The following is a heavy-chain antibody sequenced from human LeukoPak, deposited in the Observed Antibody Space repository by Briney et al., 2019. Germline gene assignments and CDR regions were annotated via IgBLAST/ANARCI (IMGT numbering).Heavy chain of an antibody. Sequence: GGSLRLSCAASGFTLSNHWMTWVRQVPGRGPEWVANVNRNGSETYYLDSVKGRFTISRDNAKNSLSLQMSSLRVEDTAVYYCVRDRTLGVRDGFILAWGQGTLVTVSS. CDR1: GFTLSNHW. CDR2: VNRNGSET. V-gene: IGHV3-7*01. J-gene: IGHJ5*02. CDR3: VRDRTLGVRDGFILA. D-gene: IGHD5-24*01.